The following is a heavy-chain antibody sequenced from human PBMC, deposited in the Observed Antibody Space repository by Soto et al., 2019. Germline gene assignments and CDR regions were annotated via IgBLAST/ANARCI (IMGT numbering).Heavy chain of an antibody. V-gene: IGHV1-18*01. Sequence: ASVKVSCKASGYTFTSYGISWVRQAPGQGLEWMGWISAYNGNTNYAQKLQGRVTMTTDTSTSTAYMELRSLRSDDTAVHYCARDPIVVVAARESKDYWGQGTLVTVSS. CDR3: ARDPIVVVAARESKDY. J-gene: IGHJ4*02. CDR2: ISAYNGNT. CDR1: GYTFTSYG. D-gene: IGHD2-15*01.